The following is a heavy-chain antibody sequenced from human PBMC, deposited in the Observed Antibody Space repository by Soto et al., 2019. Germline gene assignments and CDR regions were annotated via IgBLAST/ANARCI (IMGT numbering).Heavy chain of an antibody. J-gene: IGHJ3*02. V-gene: IGHV3-21*01. Sequence: PGGSLRLSCAASGFTFSSYSMNWVRQAPGKGLEWVSSISSSSSYIYYADSVKGRFTISRDNAKNSLYLQMNSLRAEDTAVYYCARTSENSSGWVDDAFDIWGQGTMVTVSS. D-gene: IGHD6-19*01. CDR3: ARTSENSSGWVDDAFDI. CDR1: GFTFSSYS. CDR2: ISSSSSYI.